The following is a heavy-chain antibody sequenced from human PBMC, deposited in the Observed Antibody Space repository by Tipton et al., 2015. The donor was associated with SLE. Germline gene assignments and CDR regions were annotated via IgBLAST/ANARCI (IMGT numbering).Heavy chain of an antibody. CDR3: ARGAGVGATRAFDI. J-gene: IGHJ3*02. CDR2: IYYSGST. V-gene: IGHV4-59*08. D-gene: IGHD1-26*01. Sequence: LRLSCTVSGGSISSHYWSWIRQPPGKGLEWIGYIYYSGSTNYNPSLKSRVTISVDTSKNQFSLKLSSVTAADTAVYYCARGAGVGATRAFDIWGQGTMVTVSS. CDR1: GGSISSHY.